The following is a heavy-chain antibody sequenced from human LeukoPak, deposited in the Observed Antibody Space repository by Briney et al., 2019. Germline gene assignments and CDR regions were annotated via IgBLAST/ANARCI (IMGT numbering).Heavy chain of an antibody. CDR1: GFTFSSYA. CDR3: AKADFWSGNGYYYMDV. CDR2: ISGSGGST. J-gene: IGHJ6*03. Sequence: GGSLRLSCAASGFTFSSYAMSWVRQAPGKGLEWVSAISGSGGSTYYADSVKGRFTISRDNSKNTLYLQMNSLRAEDTALYYCAKADFWSGNGYYYMDVWGKGTTVTVSS. V-gene: IGHV3-23*01. D-gene: IGHD3-3*01.